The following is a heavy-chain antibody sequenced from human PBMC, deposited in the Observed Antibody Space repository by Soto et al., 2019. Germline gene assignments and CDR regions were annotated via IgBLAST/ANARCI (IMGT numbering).Heavy chain of an antibody. J-gene: IGHJ3*02. V-gene: IGHV6-1*01. CDR3: ARERRSYNWGNDAFDI. D-gene: IGHD1-1*01. CDR1: GDSVSSNSAA. Sequence: SQTLSFTCAISGDSVSSNSAAWNWIRQSPSRGLEWLGRTYYRSKWYNDYAVSVRSRITISPDTSKNQFSLQLNSVTPEDTAMYYCARERRSYNWGNDAFDIWGQGTMVTVSS. CDR2: TYYRSKWYN.